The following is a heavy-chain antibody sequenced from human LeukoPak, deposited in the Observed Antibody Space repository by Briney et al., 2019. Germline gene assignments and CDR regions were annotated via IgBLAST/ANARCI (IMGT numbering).Heavy chain of an antibody. CDR1: GGSFSNYF. CDR3: ARAPSGCGGTCPSDH. D-gene: IGHD2-15*01. CDR2: IHDNGDS. J-gene: IGHJ4*02. V-gene: IGHV4-4*07. Sequence: SETLSLTCTVSGGSFSNYFWSWIRQPAGKELEWIGRIHDNGDSNHNPSLKSRVTMSLDTSMNQVSLKLASVTAADTAVYYCARAPSGCGGTCPSDHWGPGTQVTVSS.